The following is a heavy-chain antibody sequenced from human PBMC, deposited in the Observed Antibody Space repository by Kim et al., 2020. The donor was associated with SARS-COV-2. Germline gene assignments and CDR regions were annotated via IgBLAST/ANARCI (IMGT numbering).Heavy chain of an antibody. D-gene: IGHD4-4*01. CDR1: GGSISSGDFY. CDR2: IDYTGTT. V-gene: IGHV4-39*01. Sequence: SETLSLTCAVFGGSISSGDFYWGWIRQPPGKGLEWIGNIDYTGTTYNSPSLKSRVSMSVDSSKNQFSLRLTSLTAADTAVYYCARPYRRRGGGAWFDPWGQGTLVTVSS. CDR3: ARPYRRRGGGAWFDP. J-gene: IGHJ5*02.